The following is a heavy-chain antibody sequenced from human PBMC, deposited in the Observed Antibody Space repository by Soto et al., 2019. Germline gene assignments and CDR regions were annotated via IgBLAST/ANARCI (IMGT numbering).Heavy chain of an antibody. J-gene: IGHJ4*02. CDR3: AGQFDYDRSGYYYAY. D-gene: IGHD3-22*01. Sequence: QVQLVQSGAEVKKPASSVKVSCKASGGTFSRYAISWVRQAPGHGLEWVGGIIPLFGTANYAQKFQGRVTITADESTRTVYMERSSGRSEDTAVYYCAGQFDYDRSGYYYAYWGQGTLVTVFS. CDR2: IIPLFGTA. V-gene: IGHV1-69*01. CDR1: GGTFSRYA.